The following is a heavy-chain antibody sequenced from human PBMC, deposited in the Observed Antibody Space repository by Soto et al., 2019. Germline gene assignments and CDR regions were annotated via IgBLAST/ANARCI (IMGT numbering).Heavy chain of an antibody. D-gene: IGHD3-22*01. V-gene: IGHV3-21*01. CDR1: GFTFSSYS. J-gene: IGHJ3*02. Sequence: KPGGSLRLSCAASGFTFSSYSMNWVRQAPGKGLEWVSSISSSSSYIYYADSVKGRFTISRDNAKNSLYLQMNSLRAEDTAVYYCARDRDSPRYYYDSSGYYSAAAFDIWGQGTMVTVSS. CDR2: ISSSSSYI. CDR3: ARDRDSPRYYYDSSGYYSAAAFDI.